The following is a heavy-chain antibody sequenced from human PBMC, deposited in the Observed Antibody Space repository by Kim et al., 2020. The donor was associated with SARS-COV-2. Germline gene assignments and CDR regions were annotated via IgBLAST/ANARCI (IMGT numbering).Heavy chain of an antibody. V-gene: IGHV3-74*01. CDR3: ARDEGSGLGY. J-gene: IGHJ4*02. CDR2: ST. D-gene: IGHD6-19*01. Sequence: STTDADSGRGRFTISRDNAKNTLYLQMNSLRVDDTAVYYCARDEGSGLGYWGQGTLVTVSS.